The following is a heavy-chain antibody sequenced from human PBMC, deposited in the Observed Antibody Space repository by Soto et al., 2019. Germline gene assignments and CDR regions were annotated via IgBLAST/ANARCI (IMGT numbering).Heavy chain of an antibody. CDR3: ARITNWNYEFDNWFDP. CDR2: ISAYNGNT. CDR1: GYTFTSYG. V-gene: IGHV1-18*01. J-gene: IGHJ5*02. Sequence: GASVKVSCKASGYTFTSYGISWVRQAPGQGLEWMGWISAYNGNTNYAQKLQGRVTMTTDTSTSTAYMELRSLRSDDTAVYYCARITNWNYEFDNWFDPWGQGNLVTVSS. D-gene: IGHD1-7*01.